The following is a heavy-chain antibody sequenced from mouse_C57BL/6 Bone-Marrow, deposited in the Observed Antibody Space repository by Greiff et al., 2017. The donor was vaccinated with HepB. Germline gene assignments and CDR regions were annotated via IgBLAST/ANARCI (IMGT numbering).Heavy chain of an antibody. CDR3: ARAGTGGYFDV. J-gene: IGHJ1*03. CDR2: ISDGGSYT. D-gene: IGHD4-1*01. V-gene: IGHV5-4*03. CDR1: GFTFSSYA. Sequence: EVKLVDSGGGLVKPGGSLKLSCAASGFTFSSYAMSWVHQTPEKRLEWVATISDGGSYTYYPDNVKGRFTISRDNAKNNLYLQMSHLKSEDTAMYYCARAGTGGYFDVWGTGTTVTVSS.